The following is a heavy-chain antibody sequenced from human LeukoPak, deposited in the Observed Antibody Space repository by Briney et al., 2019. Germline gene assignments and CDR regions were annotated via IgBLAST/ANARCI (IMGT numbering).Heavy chain of an antibody. Sequence: GGSLRLSCAASGFTFSSYWMTWVRQAPGKGLEWVAVISYDGRNQYYADSVKGRFTVSRDNSKSTLYLQMNRLRGEDTAVYNCARYGGFLDYWGQGTLVTVSS. J-gene: IGHJ4*02. CDR2: ISYDGRNQ. D-gene: IGHD3-16*01. CDR3: ARYGGFLDY. V-gene: IGHV3-30*03. CDR1: GFTFSSYW.